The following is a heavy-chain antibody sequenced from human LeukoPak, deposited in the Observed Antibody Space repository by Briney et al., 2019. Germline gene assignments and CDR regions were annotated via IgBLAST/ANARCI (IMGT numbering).Heavy chain of an antibody. D-gene: IGHD1-7*01. Sequence: PSETLSLTCAVYGGSFSNYYWSWIRQPPGRGLEWIGEINDSGRTNYNPSLMSCVTVSVDTSKNQFSLRLTSVTATDTAVYYCARRWNYGRNYYIDVWGNGATVSVSS. CDR3: ARRWNYGRNYYIDV. J-gene: IGHJ6*03. CDR2: INDSGRT. V-gene: IGHV4-34*01. CDR1: GGSFSNYY.